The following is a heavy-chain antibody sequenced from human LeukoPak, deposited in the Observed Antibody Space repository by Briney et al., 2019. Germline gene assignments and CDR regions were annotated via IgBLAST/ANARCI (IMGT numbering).Heavy chain of an antibody. J-gene: IGHJ4*02. CDR2: MNPKSGNT. Sequence: GASVTVSCKTSGYTFTNYDINWVRQAAGQGLEWMGWMNPKSGNTGSAQRFQGRVTMTRDTSISTAYMELSSLRSEDTAVYYCARVWGAIDYWGQGTLVTVSA. D-gene: IGHD1-26*01. V-gene: IGHV1-8*01. CDR1: GYTFTNYD. CDR3: ARVWGAIDY.